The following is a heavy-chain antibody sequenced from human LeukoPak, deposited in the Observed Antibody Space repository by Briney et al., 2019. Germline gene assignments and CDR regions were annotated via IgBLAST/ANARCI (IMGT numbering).Heavy chain of an antibody. CDR3: ARPGYSYGYAFDY. CDR2: ITSSGGSA. D-gene: IGHD5-18*01. V-gene: IGHV3-23*01. Sequence: GGSLRLSCAASGFTFSIYAISWVRQAPGKGLEWVSLITSSGGSAYYADSVKGRFTISRDNSKNTLYLQLNSLRAEDTAVYYYARPGYSYGYAFDYWGQGTLVTVSS. CDR1: GFTFSIYA. J-gene: IGHJ4*02.